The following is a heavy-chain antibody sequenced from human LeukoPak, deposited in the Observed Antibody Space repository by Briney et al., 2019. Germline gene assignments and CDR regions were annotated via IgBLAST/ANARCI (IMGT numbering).Heavy chain of an antibody. D-gene: IGHD3-22*01. V-gene: IGHV3-23*01. Sequence: GGSLRLSCAASGFTFNNYWMHWVRQGPGKGLEWVSCISHSGGSTYYADSVKGRVTISRDNSKKTMYLQMNSLRAEDTAVYYCAKGYGTMIDDAFDIWGQGTMVTVSS. CDR1: GFTFNNYW. CDR3: AKGYGTMIDDAFDI. J-gene: IGHJ3*02. CDR2: ISHSGGST.